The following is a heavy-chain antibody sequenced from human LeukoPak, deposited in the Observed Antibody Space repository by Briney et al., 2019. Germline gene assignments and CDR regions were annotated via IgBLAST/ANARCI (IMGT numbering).Heavy chain of an antibody. D-gene: IGHD6-19*01. J-gene: IGHJ4*02. CDR1: GYTFTSYG. CDR3: ARGVSSGWNDY. Sequence: ASVKVSCKASGYTFTSYGISWVRQAPGQGLEWMGRINPNSGGTNYAQKFQGRVTMTRDTSISTAYMELSRLRSDDTAVYYCARGVSSGWNDYWGQGTLVTVSS. CDR2: INPNSGGT. V-gene: IGHV1-2*06.